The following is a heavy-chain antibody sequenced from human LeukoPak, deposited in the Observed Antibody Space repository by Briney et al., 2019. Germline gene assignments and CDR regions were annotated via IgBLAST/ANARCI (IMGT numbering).Heavy chain of an antibody. CDR3: ARGRASTTIFDY. J-gene: IGHJ4*02. D-gene: IGHD4-17*01. V-gene: IGHV3-30*03. CDR2: ISYDGSNK. Sequence: GGSLRLSCAASGFTFSSYGMHWVRQAPGKGLEWVAVISYDGSNKYYADSVKGRFTISRDNSKNILYLQMSSLRAEDTAMYYCARGRASTTIFDYWGQGTLVTVSS. CDR1: GFTFSSYG.